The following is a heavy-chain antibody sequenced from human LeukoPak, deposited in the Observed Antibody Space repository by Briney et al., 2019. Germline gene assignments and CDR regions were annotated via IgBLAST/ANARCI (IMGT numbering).Heavy chain of an antibody. J-gene: IGHJ5*02. Sequence: GGSLRLSCAASGFTFSSYWMSWVRQAPGKGLEWVANIEQEGSEKYYVDSVKGRFTISRDNAKNSLYLQMNSLRAEDTAVYYCARATRPGYDFWSGYYSWGQGTLVTVSS. CDR3: ARATRPGYDFWSGYYS. D-gene: IGHD3-3*01. CDR2: IEQEGSEK. CDR1: GFTFSSYW. V-gene: IGHV3-7*01.